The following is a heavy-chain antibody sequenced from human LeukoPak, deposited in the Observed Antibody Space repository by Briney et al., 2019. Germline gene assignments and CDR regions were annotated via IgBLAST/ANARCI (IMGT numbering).Heavy chain of an antibody. J-gene: IGHJ4*02. D-gene: IGHD6-13*01. Sequence: ASVKVSCKASGYTFTGYYMHWVRQAPGQGLEWMGWINPNSGGTNYAQKFQGRVTMTRDTSISTAYMELSRLRSDDTAVYHWARGSVHSSSWYGDWGQGTLVTVSS. CDR3: ARGSVHSSSWYGD. CDR1: GYTFTGYY. CDR2: INPNSGGT. V-gene: IGHV1-2*02.